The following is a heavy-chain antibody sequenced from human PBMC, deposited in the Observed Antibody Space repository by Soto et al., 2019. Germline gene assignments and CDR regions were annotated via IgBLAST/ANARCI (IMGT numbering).Heavy chain of an antibody. CDR1: GGSISSYY. Sequence: PSETLSLTCTVSGGSISSYYWSWIRQPPGKGLEWIGYIYYSGSTNYNPSLKSRVTISVDTSKNQFSLKLSSVTAADTAVYYCARTIWFGELAYYFDYWGQGTLVTVSS. CDR2: IYYSGST. J-gene: IGHJ4*02. D-gene: IGHD3-10*01. V-gene: IGHV4-59*01. CDR3: ARTIWFGELAYYFDY.